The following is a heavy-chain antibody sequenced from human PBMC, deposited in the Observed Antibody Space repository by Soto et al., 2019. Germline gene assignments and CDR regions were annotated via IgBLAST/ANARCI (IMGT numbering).Heavy chain of an antibody. CDR1: GYTFTNFG. D-gene: IGHD3-16*01. Sequence: QVQLVQSGAEVKKPGASVKVSCKASGYTFTNFGISWVRQAPGQGLEWMGWISAYNGNTNYAQNFQGRVTMTTDTPTSTADMELRSMRSDDTAVYCWARGGSPIDCWGQGTLVTVSS. CDR3: ARGGSPIDC. CDR2: ISAYNGNT. J-gene: IGHJ4*02. V-gene: IGHV1-18*01.